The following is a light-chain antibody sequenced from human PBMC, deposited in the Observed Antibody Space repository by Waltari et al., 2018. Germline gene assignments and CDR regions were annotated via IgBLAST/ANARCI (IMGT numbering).Light chain of an antibody. CDR1: SSDIGNYNL. Sequence: QSALTQTATVSGSPGQSITISCSGTSSDIGNYNLFPWYQQHPGKAPTLIIYDVNKRPSGVSNRFSGSKSGNTAFLTISGLQTADEADYYCCSYAGSAISVFGGGTKVTVL. V-gene: IGLV2-23*02. J-gene: IGLJ3*02. CDR2: DVN. CDR3: CSYAGSAISV.